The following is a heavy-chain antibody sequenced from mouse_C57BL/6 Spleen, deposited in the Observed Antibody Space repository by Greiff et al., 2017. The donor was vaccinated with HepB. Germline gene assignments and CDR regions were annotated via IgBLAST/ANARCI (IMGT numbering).Heavy chain of an antibody. CDR3: ARPGAGAMDY. J-gene: IGHJ4*01. CDR2: ISSGGSYT. CDR1: GFTFSSYG. V-gene: IGHV5-6*01. Sequence: EVQGVESGGDLVKPGGSLKLSCAASGFTFSSYGMSWVRQTPDKRLEWVATISSGGSYTYYPDSVKGRFTISRDNAKNTLYLQMSSLKSEDTAMYYCARPGAGAMDYWGQGTSVTVSS.